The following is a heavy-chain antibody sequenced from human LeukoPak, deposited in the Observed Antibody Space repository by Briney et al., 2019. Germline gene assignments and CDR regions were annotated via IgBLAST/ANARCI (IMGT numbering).Heavy chain of an antibody. D-gene: IGHD1-26*01. V-gene: IGHV5-51*01. CDR3: ARSGIDYPERAFDI. CDR1: GYSFTSYW. Sequence: ASVKVSCKGSGYSFTSYWIGWVRQMPGKGLERMGIIYPGDSDTRYSPSFQGQVTISADKSISTAYLQWSSLKASDTAMYYCARSGIDYPERAFDIWGQGTMVTVSS. J-gene: IGHJ3*02. CDR2: IYPGDSDT.